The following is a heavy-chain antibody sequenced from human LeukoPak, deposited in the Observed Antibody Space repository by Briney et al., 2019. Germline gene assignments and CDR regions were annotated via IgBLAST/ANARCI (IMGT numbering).Heavy chain of an antibody. Sequence: GGSLRLSCAASGFTFSDYTMNWVRQAPGKGLEWVSSIGSVTTYIYYADSVKGRFTISRDNAKNSLSLQMSSLRAEDTAVYYCARAIAVAGPYYFDYWGQGTLVTVSS. CDR3: ARAIAVAGPYYFDY. J-gene: IGHJ4*02. CDR2: IGSVTTYI. CDR1: GFTFSDYT. V-gene: IGHV3-21*01. D-gene: IGHD6-19*01.